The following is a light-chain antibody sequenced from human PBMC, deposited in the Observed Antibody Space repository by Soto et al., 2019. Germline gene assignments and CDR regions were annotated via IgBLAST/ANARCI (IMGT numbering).Light chain of an antibody. CDR3: TSWTTSTTMI. CDR2: DVN. CDR1: SSDIGAYNF. Sequence: QAVLTQPASVSGSPGQSITISCTGTSSDIGAYNFVSWYRQHPGKAPKLMLYDVNIRPSGVSNRFSGSKSGNTASLTISGLQAEDEAAYYCTSWTTSTTMIFGGGTKVTVL. J-gene: IGLJ2*01. V-gene: IGLV2-14*03.